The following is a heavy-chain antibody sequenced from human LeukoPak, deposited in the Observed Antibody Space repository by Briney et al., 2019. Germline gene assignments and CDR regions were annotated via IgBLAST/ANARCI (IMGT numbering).Heavy chain of an antibody. CDR2: ISSSSSYI. CDR3: AKERVSSGWNPHWFDP. CDR1: GFTFSSYS. V-gene: IGHV3-21*04. J-gene: IGHJ5*02. D-gene: IGHD6-19*01. Sequence: PGGSLRLSCAASGFTFSSYSMNWVRQAPGKGLEWVSSISSSSSYIHYADSVQGRFTISRDNSRNTLYLRMNSLRAEDTAVYYCAKERVSSGWNPHWFDPWGQGTLVTVSS.